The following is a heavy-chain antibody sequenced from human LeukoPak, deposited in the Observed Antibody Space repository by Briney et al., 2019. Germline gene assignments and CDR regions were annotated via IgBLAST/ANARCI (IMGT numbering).Heavy chain of an antibody. V-gene: IGHV3-13*01. CDR3: VRQQTPHGNFDY. Sequence: AGGSLRLSCATSGFTFSNHAMHWVRQASGKGPEWVSAIGTAGDTFYPGSVKGRFTISRENAKNSLSLQMNSLRAEDTAVYYCVRQQTPHGNFDYWGQGTLVTVSS. CDR1: GFTFSNHA. D-gene: IGHD1-26*01. CDR2: IGTAGDT. J-gene: IGHJ4*02.